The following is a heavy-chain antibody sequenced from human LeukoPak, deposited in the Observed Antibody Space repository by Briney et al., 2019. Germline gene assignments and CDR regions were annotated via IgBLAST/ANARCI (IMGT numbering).Heavy chain of an antibody. CDR3: ARGDYGGNTGAFDY. J-gene: IGHJ4*02. V-gene: IGHV3-33*01. CDR1: GFTFSSYG. CDR2: IWYDGSNK. D-gene: IGHD4-23*01. Sequence: GGSLRLSCAASGFTFSSYGMHWVRQAPGKGLEWVAVIWYDGSNKYYADSVKGRFTISGDNSKNTLYLQMNSLRAEDTAVYYCARGDYGGNTGAFDYWGQGTLVTVSS.